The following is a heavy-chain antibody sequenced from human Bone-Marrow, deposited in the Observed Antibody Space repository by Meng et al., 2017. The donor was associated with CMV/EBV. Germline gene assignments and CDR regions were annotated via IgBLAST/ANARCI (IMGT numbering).Heavy chain of an antibody. CDR2: MNPNSGNT. V-gene: IGHV1-8*02. J-gene: IGHJ5*02. CDR3: AYGPTGEDWFDP. D-gene: IGHD7-27*01. Sequence: ASVKVSCKASTSGHAFSNYYVHWVRQATGQGLEWMGWMNPNSGNTGYAQKFQGRVTMTRNTSISTAYMELSSLRSEDTAVYYCAYGPTGEDWFDPWGQGTLVTVSS. CDR1: TSGHAFSNYY.